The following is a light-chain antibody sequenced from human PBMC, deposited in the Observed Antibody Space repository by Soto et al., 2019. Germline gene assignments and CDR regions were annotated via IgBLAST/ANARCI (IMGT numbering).Light chain of an antibody. V-gene: IGLV2-23*02. CDR3: CSYAGTTTWV. Sequence: QSALTQPASVSGSPGQSITISCTGTSSDVGSHNFVSWYQQRPGKAPKLMIFEVTKRPSGVSNRFSASKSGNTASLTISGVQAEDEADYYRCSYAGTTTWVFGGGTKLTVL. CDR2: EVT. J-gene: IGLJ3*02. CDR1: SSDVGSHNF.